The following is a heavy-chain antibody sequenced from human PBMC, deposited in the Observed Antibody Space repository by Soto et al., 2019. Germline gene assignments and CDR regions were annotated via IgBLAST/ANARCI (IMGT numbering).Heavy chain of an antibody. Sequence: PGGSLRISCADSGFTFSSNSMNWARQAPGKGLEWVSSISSSSSYIYYADSVKGRFIISRDNAKNSLYLQMNSLRAEDTAVYYCAKDQLYIRGVIHNWFDPWGQGT. J-gene: IGHJ5*02. CDR2: ISSSSSYI. D-gene: IGHD3-10*02. CDR1: GFTFSSNS. V-gene: IGHV3-21*04. CDR3: AKDQLYIRGVIHNWFDP.